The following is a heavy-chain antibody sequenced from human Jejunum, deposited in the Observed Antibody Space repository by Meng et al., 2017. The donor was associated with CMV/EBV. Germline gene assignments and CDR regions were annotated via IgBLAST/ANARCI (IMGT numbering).Heavy chain of an antibody. D-gene: IGHD6-13*01. J-gene: IGHJ5*02. CDR1: GFTFNSYF. V-gene: IGHV3-21*01. Sequence: SGFTFNSYFMNWVRLAPGKGLEWLSSISGSGHYISYADSVKGRFIISRDDAKNSLYLEMSSLRVEDTAVYYCARDLSSSWQHWFDPWGPGTQVTVSS. CDR2: ISGSGHYI. CDR3: ARDLSSSWQHWFDP.